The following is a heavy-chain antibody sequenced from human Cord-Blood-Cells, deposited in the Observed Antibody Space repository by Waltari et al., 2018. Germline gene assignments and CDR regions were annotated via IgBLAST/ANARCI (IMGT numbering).Heavy chain of an antibody. V-gene: IGHV3-7*04. CDR1: GFTFSSYW. CDR3: ARVTVGWFDP. D-gene: IGHD4-4*01. CDR2: IKQDGSEK. J-gene: IGHJ5*02. Sequence: EVQLVESGGGLVQPGGSLRLSCAASGFTFSSYWMSWVRQAPGKGVGWVTNIKQDGSEKYYVDSVKCRFTISRDNAKNSLYLQMNSLRAEDTAVYYCARVTVGWFDPWGQGTLVTVSS.